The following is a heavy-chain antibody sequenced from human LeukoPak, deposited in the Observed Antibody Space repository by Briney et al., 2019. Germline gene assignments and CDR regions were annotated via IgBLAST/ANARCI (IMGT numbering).Heavy chain of an antibody. J-gene: IGHJ4*02. V-gene: IGHV1-24*01. CDR2: FDPEDGET. CDR1: GYTLTELS. Sequence: ASVNVSCTVSGYTLTELSMHWVRQAPGKGLEWMGGFDPEDGETIYAQKFQGRVTMTEDTSTDTAYMELSSLRSEDTAVYYCATLDTYYYDSSGWSDYWGQGTLVTVSS. CDR3: ATLDTYYYDSSGWSDY. D-gene: IGHD3-22*01.